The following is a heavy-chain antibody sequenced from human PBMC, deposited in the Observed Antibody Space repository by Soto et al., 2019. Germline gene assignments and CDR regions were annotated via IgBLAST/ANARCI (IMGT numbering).Heavy chain of an antibody. D-gene: IGHD3-22*01. CDR2: ISAYNGNT. CDR3: ARERRAYYYDSSGYYFGY. CDR1: GYTFTSYG. V-gene: IGHV1-18*04. J-gene: IGHJ4*02. Sequence: GASVKVSCKASGYTFTSYGISWVRQAPGQGLEWMGWISAYNGNTNYAQKLQGRVTMTTDTSTSTAYMELRSLRSDDTAVYYCARERRAYYYDSSGYYFGYWGQGTLVTGLL.